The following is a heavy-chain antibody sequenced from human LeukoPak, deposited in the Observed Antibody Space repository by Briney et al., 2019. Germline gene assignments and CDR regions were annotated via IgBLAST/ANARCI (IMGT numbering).Heavy chain of an antibody. CDR3: ARETITMMVVLHTTIDY. CDR2: ISSSSSYI. V-gene: IGHV3-21*01. D-gene: IGHD3-22*01. J-gene: IGHJ4*02. CDR1: GFTFSNYN. Sequence: KPGGSLRLSCAASGFTFSNYNIHWVRQAPGKGLEWVSSISSSSSYIYYADSVKGRFTISRDNAKNSLYLQMNSLRAEDTAVYYCARETITMMVVLHTTIDYWGQGTLVTVSS.